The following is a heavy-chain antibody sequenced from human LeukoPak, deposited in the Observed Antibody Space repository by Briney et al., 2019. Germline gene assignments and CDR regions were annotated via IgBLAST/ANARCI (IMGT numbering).Heavy chain of an antibody. V-gene: IGHV3-21*01. CDR2: ISSSSSYI. J-gene: IGHJ4*02. Sequence: GGSLRLSCAASGFTFSSYSMNWVRQAPGKGLEWVSSISSSSSYIYYADSVKGRFTISRDNAKNSLYLQMNSLRAEDTAVYYCARDFAVAGTPTDYWGQGTLVTVSS. D-gene: IGHD6-19*01. CDR3: ARDFAVAGTPTDY. CDR1: GFTFSSYS.